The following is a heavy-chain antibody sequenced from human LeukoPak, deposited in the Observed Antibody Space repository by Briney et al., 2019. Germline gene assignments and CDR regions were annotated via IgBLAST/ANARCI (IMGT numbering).Heavy chain of an antibody. D-gene: IGHD2-2*01. Sequence: PGGSLRLSCAASGFTFSSYSMNWVRQAPGKGLEWVSSISSSSSYIYYADSVKGRFTISRDNAKNSLYLQMNSLRAEDTAVYYCARNIRVVPAAHDAFDIWGQGTMVTVSS. J-gene: IGHJ3*02. CDR1: GFTFSSYS. CDR3: ARNIRVVPAAHDAFDI. V-gene: IGHV3-21*01. CDR2: ISSSSSYI.